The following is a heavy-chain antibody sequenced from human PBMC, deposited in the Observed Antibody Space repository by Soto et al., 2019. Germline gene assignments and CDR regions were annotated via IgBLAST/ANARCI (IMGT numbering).Heavy chain of an antibody. Sequence: EVQVVESGGGLVKPGRSLRLSCTASGIAFGDNAMTWFRQAPGMGLEWVGFITSKAYGGTSHYAASVKGRFTISRDDSKSIAYLQMNSLRTEDTAVYYCSRLGRATRPEQAFDIWGRGTMLTVSS. J-gene: IGHJ3*02. CDR3: SRLGRATRPEQAFDI. D-gene: IGHD5-12*01. V-gene: IGHV3-49*05. CDR1: GIAFGDNA. CDR2: ITSKAYGGTS.